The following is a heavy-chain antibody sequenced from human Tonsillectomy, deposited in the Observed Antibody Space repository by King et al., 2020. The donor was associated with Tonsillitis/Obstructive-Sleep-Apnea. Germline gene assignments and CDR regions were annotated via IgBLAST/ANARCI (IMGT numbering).Heavy chain of an antibody. V-gene: IGHV4-59*08. CDR3: ARHPTYYYDSSGYRYGMGA. D-gene: IGHD3-22*01. J-gene: IGHJ6*02. Sequence: QLQESGPGLVKPSETRYLTCTVSGGSISSYYWSWIRKPPGKGLGWVGNMYYSGSTNYNPTLKSRGTISVETSKNQFSLKVSSVTAADTSVYYCARHPTYYYDSSGYRYGMGAWGQGTTVTVS. CDR1: GGSISSYY. CDR2: MYYSGST.